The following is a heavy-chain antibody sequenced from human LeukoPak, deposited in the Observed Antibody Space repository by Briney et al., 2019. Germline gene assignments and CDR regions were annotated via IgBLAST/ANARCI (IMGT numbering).Heavy chain of an antibody. J-gene: IGHJ4*02. CDR1: GFTFSSYA. CDR2: ISSNGGST. D-gene: IGHD4-17*01. Sequence: GGSLRLSCAASGFTFSSYAMHWVRQAPGQGLEYASAISSNGGSTYYANSVKGRFTISRDNSKNTLYLQMGSLRAEDMAVYYCARDFQSTVTTPFDYWGQGTLVTVSS. V-gene: IGHV3-64*01. CDR3: ARDFQSTVTTPFDY.